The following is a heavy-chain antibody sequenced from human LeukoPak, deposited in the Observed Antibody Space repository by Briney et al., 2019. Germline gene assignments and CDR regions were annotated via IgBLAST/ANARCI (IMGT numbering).Heavy chain of an antibody. J-gene: IGHJ3*02. CDR3: ARDPVCSDDFWSGCLDAFDI. CDR1: GGSMKNYY. Sequence: SETLSLTCNVSGGSMKNYYWTWIRQSAGKGPEWIGRMYGSGTTTNQNPSLEGRVTMSVDTSKNQFSLKLSSVTAADTAVYYCARDPVCSDDFWSGCLDAFDIWGQGTMVTVSS. CDR2: MYGSGTT. D-gene: IGHD3-3*01. V-gene: IGHV4-4*07.